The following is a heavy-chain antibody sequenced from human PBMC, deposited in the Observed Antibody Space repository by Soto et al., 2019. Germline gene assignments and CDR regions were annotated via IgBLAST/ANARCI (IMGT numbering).Heavy chain of an antibody. D-gene: IGHD3-10*01. CDR2: INTHNGNT. CDR3: MREGSAPYYYYGMDA. V-gene: IGHV1-18*01. J-gene: IGHJ6*02. Sequence: QVQLEQSAPEVKKPGASVKVSCKASGYTFTTYGISWVRQAPGQGLEWMGWINTHNGNTNYAQNLQGRVIMTADTSTSTAYMELRSLRSDDTAVYYCMREGSAPYYYYGMDAWGQGTTVTVSS. CDR1: GYTFTTYG.